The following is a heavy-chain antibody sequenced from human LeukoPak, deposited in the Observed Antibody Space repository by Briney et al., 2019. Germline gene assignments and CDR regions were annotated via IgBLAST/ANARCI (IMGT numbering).Heavy chain of an antibody. Sequence: SETLSLTCAVYGGSFSGYYWSWIRQPPGKGLEWIGEINHSGSTNYNPSLKSRVTISVDTSRNQFSLNVNSVTAADTAVYYCARDELVVTASGAFDIWGQGTMVTVSS. V-gene: IGHV4-34*01. D-gene: IGHD2-21*02. J-gene: IGHJ3*02. CDR1: GGSFSGYY. CDR2: INHSGST. CDR3: ARDELVVTASGAFDI.